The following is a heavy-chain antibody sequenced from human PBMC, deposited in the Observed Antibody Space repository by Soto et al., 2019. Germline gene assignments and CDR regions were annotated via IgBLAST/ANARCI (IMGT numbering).Heavy chain of an antibody. CDR3: AKGFCSSAKCYTYSYMDV. CDR2: VSWNSGTV. J-gene: IGHJ6*03. Sequence: EVQLVESGGTFVQPGRSLRLSCAASGFSFDEYAMHWVRQVPGKGLEWVSGVSWNSGTVGYGDSVKGRFTISRDNDKNSLYLQMNSLRAEDTAMYYCAKGFCSSAKCYTYSYMDVWGKGTAVTVSS. CDR1: GFSFDEYA. D-gene: IGHD2-2*01. V-gene: IGHV3-9*01.